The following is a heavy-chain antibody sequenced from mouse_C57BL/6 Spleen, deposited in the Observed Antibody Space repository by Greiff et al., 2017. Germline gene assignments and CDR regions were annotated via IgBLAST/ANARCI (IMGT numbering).Heavy chain of an antibody. CDR2: INYDGSST. Sequence: EVKLVESEGGLVQPGSSMKLSCTASGFNFSDYYMAWVRQVPEKGLEWVANINYDGSSTYYLDSLKSRFIIARDNAKNNLYQQMSSLKSEDTATYYCARDPSGDYAMDYWGQGTSVTVAS. V-gene: IGHV5-16*01. CDR1: GFNFSDYY. J-gene: IGHJ4*01. CDR3: ARDPSGDYAMDY.